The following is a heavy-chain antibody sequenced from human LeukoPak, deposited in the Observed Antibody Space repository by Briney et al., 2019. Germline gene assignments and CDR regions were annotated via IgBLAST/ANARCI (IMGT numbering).Heavy chain of an antibody. D-gene: IGHD3-10*01. J-gene: IGHJ5*02. CDR3: ASYYGSGSSEGYNWFDP. CDR2: IYYSGST. V-gene: IGHV4-59*12. CDR1: GGSISSSY. Sequence: SETLSLTCTVSGGSISSSYWSWIRQPPGKGLEWIGYIYYSGSTNYNPSLKSRVTISIDTSKNQFSLKLSSVTAADTAVYYCASYYGSGSSEGYNWFDPWGQGTLVTVSS.